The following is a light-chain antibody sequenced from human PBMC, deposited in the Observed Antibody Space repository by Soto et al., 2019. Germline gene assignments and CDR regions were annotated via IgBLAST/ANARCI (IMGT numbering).Light chain of an antibody. J-gene: IGKJ4*01. CDR3: QQRSNWPLT. Sequence: EIVLTQSPATLSLSPGERATLSCRASQSFSSSLAWYQQKTGQAPRLLIYDASNRATGIPARFSGSGSGTDFTLTISSLEPEDFAVYYCQQRSNWPLTFGGGTKVEIK. CDR2: DAS. CDR1: QSFSSS. V-gene: IGKV3-11*01.